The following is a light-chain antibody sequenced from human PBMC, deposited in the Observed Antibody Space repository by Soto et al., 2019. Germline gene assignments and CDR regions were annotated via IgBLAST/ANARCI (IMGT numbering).Light chain of an antibody. V-gene: IGKV3-20*01. CDR3: QQYGGSPYT. CDR1: QSVRSNY. J-gene: IGKJ2*01. CDR2: GAS. Sequence: EIVLTQSPGTLSLSPGERATLSCRASQSVRSNYLAWYQQKPGQAHRLLIYGASSRATGIPDRFSGTGSGTDFTLTSSRLEPEDFAVYYCQQYGGSPYTFGQGTKLEIK.